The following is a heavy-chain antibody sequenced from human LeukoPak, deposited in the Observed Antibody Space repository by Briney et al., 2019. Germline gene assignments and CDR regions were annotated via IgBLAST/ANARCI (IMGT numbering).Heavy chain of an antibody. J-gene: IGHJ3*02. CDR1: GGSISSRGYY. CDR2: IYYSGST. Sequence: PSQTLSLTCTVSGGSISSRGYYWSWIRQHPGKGLEWIGYIYYSGSTYYNPSLKSRVTISVDTSKNQFSLKLSSVTAADTAVYYCARDRPGEDAFDIWGQGTMVTVSS. CDR3: ARDRPGEDAFDI. V-gene: IGHV4-31*03.